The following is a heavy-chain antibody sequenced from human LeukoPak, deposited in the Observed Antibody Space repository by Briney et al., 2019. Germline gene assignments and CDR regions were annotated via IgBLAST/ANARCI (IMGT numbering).Heavy chain of an antibody. D-gene: IGHD6-13*01. CDR2: IYSGGST. CDR1: GFTFSNYA. V-gene: IGHV3-53*01. CDR3: AREGYSRPFDI. Sequence: GGSLRLSCAASGFTFSNYAMSWVRQAPGKGLEWVSVIYSGGSTYYADSVKGRFTISRDNSKNTLYLQMNSLRAEDTAVYYCAREGYSRPFDIWGQGTMVTVSS. J-gene: IGHJ3*02.